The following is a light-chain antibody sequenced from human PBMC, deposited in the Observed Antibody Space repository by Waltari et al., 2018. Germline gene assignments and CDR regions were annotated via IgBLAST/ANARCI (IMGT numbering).Light chain of an antibody. CDR3: CSYAGSSTLV. CDR1: SSDVGGYNY. Sequence: QSALTQPASVSGSPGQSITISCTGTSSDVGGYNYVSWYQQHPGKAPKLMIYDVSKRPSRVSNRFSGSKSGNPASLTISGLQAEDEADYYCCSYAGSSTLVFGGGTKLTVL. CDR2: DVS. V-gene: IGLV2-23*02. J-gene: IGLJ2*01.